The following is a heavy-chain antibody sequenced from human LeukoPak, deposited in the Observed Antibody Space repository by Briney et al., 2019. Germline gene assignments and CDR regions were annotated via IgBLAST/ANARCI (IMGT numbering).Heavy chain of an antibody. D-gene: IGHD6-6*01. J-gene: IGHJ4*02. CDR3: TREYSSSSDY. V-gene: IGHV4-39*02. CDR1: GGSISSSSHH. Sequence: ASETLSLTCTVSGGSISSSSHHWSWVRQPPGKGLEWIGSIYYSGNTYYNPSLKSRVTISVDTSKNQFSLRLTSVTAADTAVYYCTREYSSSSDYWGQGILVTVSS. CDR2: IYYSGNT.